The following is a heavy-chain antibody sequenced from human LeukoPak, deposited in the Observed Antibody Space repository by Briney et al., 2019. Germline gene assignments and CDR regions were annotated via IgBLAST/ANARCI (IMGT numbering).Heavy chain of an antibody. Sequence: AGGSLRLSCAASGFTFSSYAMSWVRQAPGKGLEWVSAISGSGGSTYYADSVKGRFTISRDNSKSTLYLQMNSLRAEDTAVYYCATSNVVPWLGYFQHWGQGTLVTVSS. J-gene: IGHJ1*01. CDR1: GFTFSSYA. D-gene: IGHD2-15*01. CDR3: ATSNVVPWLGYFQH. CDR2: ISGSGGST. V-gene: IGHV3-23*01.